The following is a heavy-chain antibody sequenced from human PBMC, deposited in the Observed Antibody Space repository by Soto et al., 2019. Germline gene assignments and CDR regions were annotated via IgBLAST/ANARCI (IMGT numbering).Heavy chain of an antibody. D-gene: IGHD2-15*01. CDR1: GFTFSSYA. V-gene: IGHV3-23*01. J-gene: IGHJ4*02. CDR3: ANAVYCSGGSCYHPFDY. Sequence: PGGSLRLSCAASGFTFSSYAMSWVRQAPGKGLEWVSAISGSGGSTYYADSVKGRFTISRDNSKNTLYLQMNSLRAEDTAVYYCANAVYCSGGSCYHPFDYWGQGPLVTVSS. CDR2: ISGSGGST.